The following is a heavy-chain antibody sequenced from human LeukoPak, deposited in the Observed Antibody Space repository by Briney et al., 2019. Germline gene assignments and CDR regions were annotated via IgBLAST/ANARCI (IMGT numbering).Heavy chain of an antibody. CDR1: GGSISSYY. V-gene: IGHV4-59*12. J-gene: IGHJ5*01. D-gene: IGHD3-10*01. Sequence: PSETLSLTCTVSGGSISSYYWSWIRQPPGKGLEWIGYIYYSGSTNYNPSLKSRVTISVDTSKNQFPLKLRSVTAADTAVYYCARVPNYYGSGSYRKGRWFDSWGQGTLVTVSS. CDR3: ARVPNYYGSGSYRKGRWFDS. CDR2: IYYSGST.